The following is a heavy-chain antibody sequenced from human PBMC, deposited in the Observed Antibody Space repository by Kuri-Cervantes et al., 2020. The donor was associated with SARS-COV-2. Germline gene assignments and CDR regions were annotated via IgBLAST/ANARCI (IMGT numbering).Heavy chain of an antibody. CDR3: ARPIPNFGALDY. V-gene: IGHV5-51*01. CDR2: IYPGDSDT. D-gene: IGHD3-3*01. Sequence: GGSLRLSCKGSGYSFTSYWIAWVRQVPGKGLECMGIIYPGDSDTTYSPSFQGQVTISADKSISTAYLQWSSLKASDTAMYYRARPIPNFGALDYWGQGTLVTVSS. J-gene: IGHJ4*02. CDR1: GYSFTSYW.